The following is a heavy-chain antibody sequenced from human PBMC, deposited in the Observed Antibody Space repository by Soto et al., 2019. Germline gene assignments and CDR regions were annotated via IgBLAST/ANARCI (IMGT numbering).Heavy chain of an antibody. V-gene: IGHV4-30-4*01. CDR2: IYYSGST. Sequence: QVQLQESGPGLVKPSQTLSLTCTVSGGSISSGDYYWSWIRQPPGKGLEWIGYIYYSGSTYYNPSLKSRVTISLDTSKHQFSLKLSSVTAADTAVYYCARGIVLVPAAMMPWGQGTLVTVSS. D-gene: IGHD2-2*01. CDR1: GGSISSGDYY. J-gene: IGHJ5*02. CDR3: ARGIVLVPAAMMP.